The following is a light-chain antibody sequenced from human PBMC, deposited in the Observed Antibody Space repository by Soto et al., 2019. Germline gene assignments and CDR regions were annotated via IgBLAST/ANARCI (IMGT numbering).Light chain of an antibody. CDR2: GAS. V-gene: IGKV3-20*01. CDR3: QQYGRSPFT. CDR1: QSVSSNN. Sequence: EIVLTQSPGTLSLSPGERATLSCRASQSVSSNNLAWYQQRPGQAPRVVIYGASTRATGIPERFSGSGSGTDFILTMSRLEPEDFAVYYCQQYGRSPFTFGPGTKVDIK. J-gene: IGKJ3*01.